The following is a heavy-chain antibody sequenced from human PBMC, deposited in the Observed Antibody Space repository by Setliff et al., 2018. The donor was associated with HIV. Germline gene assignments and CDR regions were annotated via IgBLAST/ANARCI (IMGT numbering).Heavy chain of an antibody. Sequence: PSETLSLTCAVYGGSFSGYYWTWIRQPPGKGLEWIGEINHGGSTNNNPSPKSRATMSVDTSKNQFSLRLSSVTAADTAVYYCARGRNYGSPYFYYMDVWANGTTVTVSS. D-gene: IGHD3-10*01. CDR2: INHGGST. CDR1: GGSFSGYY. V-gene: IGHV4-34*04. J-gene: IGHJ6*03. CDR3: ARGRNYGSPYFYYMDV.